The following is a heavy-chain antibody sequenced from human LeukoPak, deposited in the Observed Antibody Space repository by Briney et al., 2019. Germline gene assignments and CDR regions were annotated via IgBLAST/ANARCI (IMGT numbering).Heavy chain of an antibody. V-gene: IGHV3-23*01. CDR1: GFTFSSYA. Sequence: GGSLRLSCAASGFTFSSYAMSWVRQAPGKGLEWVSAISGSGGSTYYADSVKGRFTISRDNSKSTLYLQMNSLRAEDTAVYYCAKSGLQFLYFDYWGQGTLVTVSS. D-gene: IGHD5-24*01. CDR2: ISGSGGST. CDR3: AKSGLQFLYFDY. J-gene: IGHJ4*02.